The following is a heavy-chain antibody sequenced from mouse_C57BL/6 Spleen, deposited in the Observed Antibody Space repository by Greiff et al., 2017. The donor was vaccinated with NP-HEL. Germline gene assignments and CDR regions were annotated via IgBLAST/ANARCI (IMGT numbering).Heavy chain of an antibody. CDR3: ARPAQATYYYAMDY. Sequence: QVQLQQSGAELVRPGSSVKLSCKASGYTFTSYWMHWVKQRPIQGLEWIGNIDPSDSETHYNQKFKDKATLTVDKSSSTAYMQLSSLTSEDSAVYYCARPAQATYYYAMDYWGQGTSVTVSS. CDR2: IDPSDSET. D-gene: IGHD3-2*02. J-gene: IGHJ4*01. CDR1: GYTFTSYW. V-gene: IGHV1-52*01.